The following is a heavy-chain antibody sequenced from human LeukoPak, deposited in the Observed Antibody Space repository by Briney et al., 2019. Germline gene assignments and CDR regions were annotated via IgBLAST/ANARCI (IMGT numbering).Heavy chain of an antibody. CDR3: ATWAFMIFGTDY. J-gene: IGHJ4*02. Sequence: GGSLRLSCAASGFTFFTYAMSWVRQAPGRGLEWVSGISGSGGGTYYADSVKGRFTISRDNSKNTMYLQMNSLRAEDTAVYYCATWAFMIFGTDYWGQGTLVTVSS. CDR1: GFTFFTYA. D-gene: IGHD3/OR15-3a*01. CDR2: ISGSGGGT. V-gene: IGHV3-23*01.